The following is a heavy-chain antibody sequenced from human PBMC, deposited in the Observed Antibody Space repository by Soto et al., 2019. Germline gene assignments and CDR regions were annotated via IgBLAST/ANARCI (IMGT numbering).Heavy chain of an antibody. CDR1: GGSFSGYC. D-gene: IGHD5-12*01. CDR2: INHSGST. Sequence: SETLSLTCAVGGGSFSGYCWSWIRQPPGKGLEWIGEINHSGSTNYNPSLKSRVTISVDTSKNQFSLKLSSVTAADTAVYYCARARWGGYSGYEGYYYYMDVWGKGTTVTVSS. V-gene: IGHV4-34*01. CDR3: ARARWGGYSGYEGYYYYMDV. J-gene: IGHJ6*03.